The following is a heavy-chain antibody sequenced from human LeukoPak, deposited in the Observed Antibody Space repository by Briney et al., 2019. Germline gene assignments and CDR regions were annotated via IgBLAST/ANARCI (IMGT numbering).Heavy chain of an antibody. CDR3: ARAPGYYYDSSGYYADY. V-gene: IGHV3-48*03. D-gene: IGHD3-22*01. J-gene: IGHJ4*02. CDR2: ISSSGSTI. CDR1: GFTFSSYE. Sequence: GGSLRLSCAASGFTFSSYEMNWVRQAPGKGLEWVSYISSSGSTIYYADSVKGRFTISRDNAKNSLYLQMNSLRAEDTAVYYCARAPGYYYDSSGYYADYWGQGTLATVSS.